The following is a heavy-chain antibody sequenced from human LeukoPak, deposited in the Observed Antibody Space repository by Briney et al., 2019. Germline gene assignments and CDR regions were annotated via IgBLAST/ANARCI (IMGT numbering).Heavy chain of an antibody. D-gene: IGHD2-2*02. CDR3: ARGYTSSYDY. J-gene: IGHJ4*02. CDR2: IHPNTSGT. Sequence: ASVKVSCKASGYSFAGYYTHWVRQAPGQGLEWMGWIHPNTSGTNYAQKFQDRVTMTRDTSISTAYMELRRLRSDDAAMYYCARGYTSSYDYWGQGTLVTVSS. V-gene: IGHV1-2*02. CDR1: GYSFAGYY.